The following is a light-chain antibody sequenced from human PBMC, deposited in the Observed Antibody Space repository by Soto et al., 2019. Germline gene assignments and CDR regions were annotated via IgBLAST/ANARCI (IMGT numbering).Light chain of an antibody. J-gene: IGKJ1*01. Sequence: EIVVTQSPGTLSLSPGERATLSCRASQSVSSRHLAWYQQKPGQAPRLLMYGASTRATGVPARFSGSGSGTEFTLTISRLQSEDFAIYYCQQYYNWRPRFGQGTKVDIK. CDR1: QSVSSRH. CDR2: GAS. CDR3: QQYYNWRPR. V-gene: IGKV3-15*01.